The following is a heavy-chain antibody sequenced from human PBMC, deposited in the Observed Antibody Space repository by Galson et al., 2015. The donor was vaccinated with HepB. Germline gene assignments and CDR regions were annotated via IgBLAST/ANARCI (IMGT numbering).Heavy chain of an antibody. D-gene: IGHD3-3*01. Sequence: SLRLSCAASGFTFSTYSMHWVRQAPGKGLEWVSYISSSGTTIYYADSVKGRFTISRDNSKNSLYLQMNSLRAEDTAVYYCVILRSYDLKPLYYWGQGTLVTVSS. CDR3: VILRSYDLKPLYY. CDR1: GFTFSTYS. V-gene: IGHV3-48*04. J-gene: IGHJ4*02. CDR2: ISSSGTTI.